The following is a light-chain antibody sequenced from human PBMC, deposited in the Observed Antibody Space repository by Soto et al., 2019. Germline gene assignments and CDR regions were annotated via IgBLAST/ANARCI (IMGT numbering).Light chain of an antibody. CDR2: EVS. V-gene: IGLV2-14*01. CDR1: SSDVGGYNY. CDR3: SSYSSSSNVI. J-gene: IGLJ2*01. Sequence: QSAVTQPASVSGSPGQSITISCIGSSSDVGGYNYVSWYQQHPGKAPKLMIYEVSNRPSGVSNRFSGSKSDNTASLTISGLQAEDEADYYCSSYSSSSNVIFGGGTKLTVL.